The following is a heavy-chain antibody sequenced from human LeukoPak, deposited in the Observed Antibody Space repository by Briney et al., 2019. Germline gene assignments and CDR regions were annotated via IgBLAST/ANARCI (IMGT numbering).Heavy chain of an antibody. Sequence: GASVKVSCKASGGTFSSYAISWVRQAPGQGLEWMGRINPNSGGINYAQKFQGRVTMTRDTSISTAYMELSRLRSDDTAVYYCARGSYSSSANFDYWGQGTLVTVSS. CDR1: GGTFSSYA. CDR2: INPNSGGI. J-gene: IGHJ4*02. D-gene: IGHD6-6*01. V-gene: IGHV1-2*06. CDR3: ARGSYSSSANFDY.